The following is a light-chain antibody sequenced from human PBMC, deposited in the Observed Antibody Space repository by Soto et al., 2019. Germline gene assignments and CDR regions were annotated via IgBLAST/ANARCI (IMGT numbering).Light chain of an antibody. J-gene: IGKJ2*01. CDR3: QQGHNWPLT. CDR2: RAS. CDR1: QSISRE. Sequence: EIVMTQSPSTLSVSPGERATLSCRASQSISRELDWYQQRPGQPPRLLIYRASTRATGVPDRFTGSGSGSDFTLTISGLQSEDFAVYYCQQGHNWPLTFGQGTRLEI. V-gene: IGKV3-15*01.